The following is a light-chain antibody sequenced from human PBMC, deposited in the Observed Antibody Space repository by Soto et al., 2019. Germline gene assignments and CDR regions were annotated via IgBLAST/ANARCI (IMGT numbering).Light chain of an antibody. CDR1: QSISSW. Sequence: DIQMTQSPSTLSASVGDRVTITCRASQSISSWLAWYQQKPGKDPKLLIYKASSLETGVPSRFSGSGSGTEFTLTISSLQPDDFATYYCQQYDSYQFTFGQGTKVDIK. CDR2: KAS. J-gene: IGKJ2*01. V-gene: IGKV1-5*03. CDR3: QQYDSYQFT.